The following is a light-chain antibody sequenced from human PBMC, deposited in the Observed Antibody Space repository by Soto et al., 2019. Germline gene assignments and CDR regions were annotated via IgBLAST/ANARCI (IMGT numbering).Light chain of an antibody. Sequence: QSALTQPASVSGSPGQSITISCTGTSSDVGSYNLGSWYQQHPGKAPKLMIYEGSKPPSGVSNRFSGSKAGNTASLTISGLQAEDEADYYCCSYAGSRGLVFGGGTKLTVL. CDR2: EGS. CDR1: SSDVGSYNL. V-gene: IGLV2-23*01. CDR3: CSYAGSRGLV. J-gene: IGLJ2*01.